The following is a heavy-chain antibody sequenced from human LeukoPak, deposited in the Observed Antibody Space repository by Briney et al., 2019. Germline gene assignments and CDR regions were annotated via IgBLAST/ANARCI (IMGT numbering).Heavy chain of an antibody. J-gene: IGHJ6*03. V-gene: IGHV3-30*02. Sequence: GGSLRLSCAASGFTFSSYGMHWVRQAPGKGLEGVAFIRYDGSNKYYAGSVKGRFTISRDNSKNTLYLQMNSLRAEDTAVYYCAKVEHSGYDYANNYYYYMDVWGKGTTVTISS. D-gene: IGHD5-12*01. CDR3: AKVEHSGYDYANNYYYYMDV. CDR2: IRYDGSNK. CDR1: GFTFSSYG.